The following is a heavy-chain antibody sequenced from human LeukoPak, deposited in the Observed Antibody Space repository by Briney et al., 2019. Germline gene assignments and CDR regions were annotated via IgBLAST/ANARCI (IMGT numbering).Heavy chain of an antibody. Sequence: SETLSLTCTVSGTSITSYYWNWIRNPPGQGPEWIGYGHYSGSTKYNPPPKSRVTVSVDTSKTQFSLRLSSVTAADTAVYFCAKWASDNRAFDLWGQGTLVTVSS. CDR3: AKWASDNRAFDL. CDR1: GTSITSYY. J-gene: IGHJ4*02. V-gene: IGHV4-59*08. CDR2: GHYSGST. D-gene: IGHD2-8*01.